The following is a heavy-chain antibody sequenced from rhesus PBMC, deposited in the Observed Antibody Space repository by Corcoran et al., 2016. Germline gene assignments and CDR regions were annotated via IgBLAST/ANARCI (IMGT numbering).Heavy chain of an antibody. CDR3: ARRAGTGYVDY. J-gene: IGHJ4*01. CDR1: GYGFTSYL. Sequence: EVQLVQSGAEVKRPGESLKISCKTSGYGFTSYLISWVRQVPGKGLEWMGAIDPRDADVRYSPACQGQVTISADKSTITAYLQWSSLEASDTSTYYGARRAGTGYVDYWGQGVLVTVSS. CDR2: IDPRDADV. D-gene: IGHD5-24*01. V-gene: IGHV5-20*02.